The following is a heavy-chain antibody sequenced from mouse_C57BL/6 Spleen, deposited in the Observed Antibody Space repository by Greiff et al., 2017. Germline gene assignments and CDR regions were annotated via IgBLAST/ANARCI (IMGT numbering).Heavy chain of an antibody. CDR3: ARKGYYGSSHRYFDV. V-gene: IGHV1-81*01. J-gene: IGHJ1*03. D-gene: IGHD1-1*01. Sequence: QVQLQQSGAELARPGASVKLSCKASGYTFTSYGISWVKQRTGQGLEWIGEIYPRSGNTYYNEKFKGKATLTADKSSSTAYMELRSLTSEDSAVYFCARKGYYGSSHRYFDVWGTGTTVTVSS. CDR1: GYTFTSYG. CDR2: IYPRSGNT.